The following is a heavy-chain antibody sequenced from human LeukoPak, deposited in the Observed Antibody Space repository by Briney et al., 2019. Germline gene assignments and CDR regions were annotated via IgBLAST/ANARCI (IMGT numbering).Heavy chain of an antibody. V-gene: IGHV4-39*01. CDR2: VYYGGST. CDR3: ARHYDISRYYYSFDY. Sequence: SKTLSLTCTVSGGSISSSDYYWGWIRQPPGKGLEWIGSVYYGGSTYYNPSLKRGVTISADASKNQFSLKLTSVTAADTAVYFCARHYDISRYYYSFDYWGQGTLVTVSS. D-gene: IGHD3-22*01. CDR1: GGSISSSDYY. J-gene: IGHJ4*02.